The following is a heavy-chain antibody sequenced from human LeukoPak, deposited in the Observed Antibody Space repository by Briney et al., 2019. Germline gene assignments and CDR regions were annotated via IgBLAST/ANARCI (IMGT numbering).Heavy chain of an antibody. CDR2: ITGSGGST. CDR1: GFTFSAFG. D-gene: IGHD3-22*01. J-gene: IGHJ4*02. V-gene: IGHV3-23*01. Sequence: GGTLRLSCAASGFTFSAFGLSWVRQAPGKGLEWVSSITGSGGSTYYADSVKGRFTISRDNSKNTLYLQMNSLRAEDTAVYYCAKDEGMIVFDYWGQGTLVTVSS. CDR3: AKDEGMIVFDY.